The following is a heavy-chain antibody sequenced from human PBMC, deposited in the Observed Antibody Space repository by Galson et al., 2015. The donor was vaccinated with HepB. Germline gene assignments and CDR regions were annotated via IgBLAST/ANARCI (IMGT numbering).Heavy chain of an antibody. CDR1: GFTFSNAW. Sequence: SLRLSCAASGFTFSNAWMSWVRQAPGKGLEWVGRIKSKTDGGTTDYAAPVKGRFTISRDDSKNTLYLQMNSLKTEDTAVYYCTTAYYSSASFDYWGQGTLVTVSS. CDR3: TTAYYSSASFDY. V-gene: IGHV3-15*01. CDR2: IKSKTDGGTT. D-gene: IGHD3-22*01. J-gene: IGHJ4*02.